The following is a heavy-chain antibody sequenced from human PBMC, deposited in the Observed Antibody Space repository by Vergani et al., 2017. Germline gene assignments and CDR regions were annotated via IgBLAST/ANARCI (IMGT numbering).Heavy chain of an antibody. J-gene: IGHJ4*02. D-gene: IGHD2-15*01. V-gene: IGHV1-69*05. CDR3: ARDPYCSGGSCNDY. CDR1: GGPFKNSA. CDR2: IITFFGTT. Sequence: QVQLVQSGAEVKKPGSSVKVSCKASGGPFKNSAFSWVRQVPGQGLEWMGRIITFFGTTDYAQKFQGRFTMTRDTSISTAYMELSRLRSDDTAVYYCARDPYCSGGSCNDYWGQGTLVTVSS.